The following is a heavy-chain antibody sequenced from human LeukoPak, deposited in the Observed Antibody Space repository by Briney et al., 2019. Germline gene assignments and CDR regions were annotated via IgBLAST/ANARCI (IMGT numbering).Heavy chain of an antibody. V-gene: IGHV3-30*04. CDR3: ARAPKITMVRGVIFNYFDY. J-gene: IGHJ4*02. CDR1: GFTFSSYA. Sequence: LGGSLRLSCAASGFTFSSYAMHWVRQAPGKGLEWVAVISYDGSNKYYADSVKGRFTISRDNSKNTLYLQMNSLRAEDTAVYYCARAPKITMVRGVIFNYFDYWGQGTLVTVSS. CDR2: ISYDGSNK. D-gene: IGHD3-10*01.